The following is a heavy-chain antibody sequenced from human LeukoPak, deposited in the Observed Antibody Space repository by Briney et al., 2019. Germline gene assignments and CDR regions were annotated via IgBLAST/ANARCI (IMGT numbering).Heavy chain of an antibody. Sequence: GRSLRPSCAASGFTFSSYGMHWVRQAPGKGLEWVAVISNDGSKSYYADSVKGRFTISRDNPKNTLYLQMNSLRTEATALYYCAQDRGGQQQLIQGFAYWGQGTLVTVSS. V-gene: IGHV3-30*18. CDR3: AQDRGGQQQLIQGFAY. CDR2: ISNDGSKS. D-gene: IGHD6-13*01. J-gene: IGHJ4*02. CDR1: GFTFSSYG.